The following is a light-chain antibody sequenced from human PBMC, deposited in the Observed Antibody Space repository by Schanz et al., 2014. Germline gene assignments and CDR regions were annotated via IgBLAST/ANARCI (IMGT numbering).Light chain of an antibody. CDR1: QSVFFSSNNRDY. Sequence: DIVMTQSPDSLAVSLGERAIISCKSSQSVFFSSNNRDYLAWYQQKFGQPPKLLIYWASTRETGVPDRFSGSGSGTDFTLTISSLRAEDVAVYYCQQYYSTPLTFGGGTKVEIK. V-gene: IGKV4-1*01. CDR2: WAS. J-gene: IGKJ4*01. CDR3: QQYYSTPLT.